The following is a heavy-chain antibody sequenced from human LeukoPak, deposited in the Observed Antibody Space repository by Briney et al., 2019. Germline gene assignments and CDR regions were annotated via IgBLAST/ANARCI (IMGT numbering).Heavy chain of an antibody. CDR2: IGGSGGST. CDR3: AKRGAEVGTTIAPGDY. Sequence: GGSLRLSCAASGFPFSDYYMSWIRQTPGKGLEWVSAIGGSGGSTYYADSVKGRFTISRDSSKNTLYLQMNSLRAEDTAVYYCAKRGAEVGTTIAPGDYWGQGSLVTVSS. D-gene: IGHD1-26*01. J-gene: IGHJ4*02. CDR1: GFPFSDYY. V-gene: IGHV3-23*01.